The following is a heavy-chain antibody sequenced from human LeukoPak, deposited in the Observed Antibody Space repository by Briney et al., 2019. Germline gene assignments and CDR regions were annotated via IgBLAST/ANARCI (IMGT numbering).Heavy chain of an antibody. V-gene: IGHV3-21*01. Sequence: GGTLRLSCAASGFAFSSYGMTWVRQAPGKGLEWASSISTRSTYIYYADSLKGRFTISRDNAKNSLYLQMNSLRAEDTAVYYCAELGITMIGGVWGKGTTVTISS. CDR3: AELGITMIGGV. D-gene: IGHD3-10*02. CDR1: GFAFSSYG. J-gene: IGHJ6*04. CDR2: ISTRSTYI.